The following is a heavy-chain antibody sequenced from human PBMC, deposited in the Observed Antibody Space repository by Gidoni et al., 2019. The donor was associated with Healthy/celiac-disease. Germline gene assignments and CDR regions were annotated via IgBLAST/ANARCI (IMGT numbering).Heavy chain of an antibody. Sequence: EVQLVESGGGLVKPGGYLRLYCAASGFTFSSYSMNWVRQAPGKGLDWVSSISSSSSYIYYANSVKGQFTISRDNAKNSLYLQMNSLRAEDTAVYYCASWPNYDSTPLDAFDIWGQGTMVTVSS. J-gene: IGHJ3*02. V-gene: IGHV3-21*01. CDR3: ASWPNYDSTPLDAFDI. CDR1: GFTFSSYS. CDR2: ISSSSSYI. D-gene: IGHD3-22*01.